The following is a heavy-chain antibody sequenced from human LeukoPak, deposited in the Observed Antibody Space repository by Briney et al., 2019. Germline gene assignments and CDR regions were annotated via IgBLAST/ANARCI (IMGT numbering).Heavy chain of an antibody. Sequence: GGSLRLSCAASGFTFSDYWMSWVRQAPGKGPEWVANIKYDGREKWYVDSVKGRFTISRDNAKNSLYLQMNSLRAEDTAVYYCAREPVRMRFMDVWGKGTTVTVSS. CDR3: AREPVRMRFMDV. J-gene: IGHJ6*03. V-gene: IGHV3-7*01. CDR1: GFTFSDYW. CDR2: IKYDGREK.